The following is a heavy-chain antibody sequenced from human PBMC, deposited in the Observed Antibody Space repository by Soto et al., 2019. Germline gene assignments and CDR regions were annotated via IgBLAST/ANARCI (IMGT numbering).Heavy chain of an antibody. CDR3: ARDGPITIFGVAHYGMDV. J-gene: IGHJ6*02. CDR1: VGSISSGGYY. Sequence: TLSLTCTVSVGSISSGGYYWRWILQHPGKGLEWIGYICYSGSTYYNPSLKSRVTISVDTSKNQFSLKLSSVTAADTAVYYCARDGPITIFGVAHYGMDVWGQGTTVTVSS. V-gene: IGHV4-31*03. CDR2: ICYSGST. D-gene: IGHD3-3*01.